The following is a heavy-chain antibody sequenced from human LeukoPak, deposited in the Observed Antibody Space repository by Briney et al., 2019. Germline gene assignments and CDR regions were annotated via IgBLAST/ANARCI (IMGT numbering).Heavy chain of an antibody. J-gene: IGHJ3*02. D-gene: IGHD6-19*01. CDR1: GFTFSSYA. Sequence: GRSLRLSCAASGFTFSSYAMHWVRQAPGKGLEWVAVISYDGSNKYYADSVKGRFTISRDNSKNTLYLQMNSLRAEDTAVYYCARVYDRSGWYMDAFDIWGQGTMVTVSS. CDR2: ISYDGSNK. CDR3: ARVYDRSGWYMDAFDI. V-gene: IGHV3-30-3*01.